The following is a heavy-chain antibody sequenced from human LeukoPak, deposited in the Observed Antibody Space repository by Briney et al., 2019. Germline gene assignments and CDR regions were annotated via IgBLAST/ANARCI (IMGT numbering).Heavy chain of an antibody. CDR1: GYTFTGYY. Sequence: ASVKVSCKASGYTFTGYYMHWVRQAPGQGLEWMGWINPNSGGTNYAQKFQGRVTMTRDTSISTAYMELSRLRSDDTAVYYCARGMVRGVMRQRLGYWGQGTLVTVSS. CDR3: ARGMVRGVMRQRLGY. CDR2: INPNSGGT. V-gene: IGHV1-2*02. J-gene: IGHJ4*02. D-gene: IGHD3-10*01.